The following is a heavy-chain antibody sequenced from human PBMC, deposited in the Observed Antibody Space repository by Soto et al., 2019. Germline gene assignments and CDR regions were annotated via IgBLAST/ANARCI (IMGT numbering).Heavy chain of an antibody. J-gene: IGHJ4*02. D-gene: IGHD3-16*02. CDR1: GFTFSGYW. Sequence: EVQLVESGGGLVQPGGSLRLSCAASGFTFSGYWMTWVRQAPGKGLEWVANIKQDGSEKNYVDSVKGRFTISRDNAKNSMYLEMNSLRAEDAAVYYCARAYYDYIWGSYPNPYGGQGTLVTVYS. V-gene: IGHV3-7*04. CDR2: IKQDGSEK. CDR3: ARAYYDYIWGSYPNPY.